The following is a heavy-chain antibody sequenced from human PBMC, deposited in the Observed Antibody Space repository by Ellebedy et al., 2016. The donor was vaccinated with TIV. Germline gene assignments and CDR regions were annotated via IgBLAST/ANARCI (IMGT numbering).Heavy chain of an antibody. Sequence: MPSETLSLTCTVSGGSISSYYWSWIRQPPGKGLEWIGYVSYSGTTNYSPSLKSRVAISVDTSKNQFSLKLSSVTAADTAVYYCARHAGGIVGATTFDFWGQGTLVTVSS. V-gene: IGHV4-59*08. CDR1: GGSISSYY. D-gene: IGHD1-26*01. CDR3: ARHAGGIVGATTFDF. CDR2: VSYSGTT. J-gene: IGHJ4*02.